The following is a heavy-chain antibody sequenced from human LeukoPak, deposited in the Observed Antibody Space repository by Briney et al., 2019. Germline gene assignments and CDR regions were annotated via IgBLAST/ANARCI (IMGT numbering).Heavy chain of an antibody. Sequence: AETLSLTCAVYGGSFSGYYWSWIRQPPGKGLEWIGEINHSGSTNYNPSLKSRVTISVDTSKNQFSLKLSSVTAADTAVYYCARGPEDIVVVLTPGPLFDWGQGTLVTVSS. CDR1: GGSFSGYY. V-gene: IGHV4-34*01. CDR3: ARGPEDIVVVLTPGPLFD. D-gene: IGHD2-2*01. J-gene: IGHJ4*02. CDR2: INHSGST.